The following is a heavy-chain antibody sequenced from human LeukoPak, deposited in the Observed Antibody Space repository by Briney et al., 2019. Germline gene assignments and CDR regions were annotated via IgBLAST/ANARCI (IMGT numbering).Heavy chain of an antibody. V-gene: IGHV3-23*01. D-gene: IGHD4-23*01. CDR2: VSGIHYNT. CDR1: GFASSTYD. CDR3: AKGSMDGRLVTYRYFEN. J-gene: IGHJ4*02. Sequence: HPGGSLRLSCAASGFASSTYDMTWVRQSPGKGLEWVSGVSGIHYNTYYADSVKGRFTISRDNSKNTLYLQMDSLRDDDTAVYYCAKGSMDGRLVTYRYFENWRPGTLVTVSS.